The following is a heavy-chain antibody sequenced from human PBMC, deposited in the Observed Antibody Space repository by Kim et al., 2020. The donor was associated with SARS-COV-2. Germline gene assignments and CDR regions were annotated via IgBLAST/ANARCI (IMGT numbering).Heavy chain of an antibody. Sequence: SETLSLTCAVYGGSFSGYYWSWIRQPPGKGLEWIGEINHSGSTNYNPSLKSRVTISVDTSKNQFSLKLSSVTAADTAVYYCARVLWHEAFDIWGQGTMVTVSS. V-gene: IGHV4-34*01. D-gene: IGHD3-10*01. CDR3: ARVLWHEAFDI. CDR2: INHSGST. CDR1: GGSFSGYY. J-gene: IGHJ3*02.